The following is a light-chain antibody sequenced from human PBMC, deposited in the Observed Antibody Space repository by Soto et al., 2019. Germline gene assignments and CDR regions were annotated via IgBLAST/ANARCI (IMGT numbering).Light chain of an antibody. CDR1: QSISSW. J-gene: IGKJ3*01. Sequence: DIQMTQSPSTLSASVGYRVTITCRASQSISSWLAWYQQKPWKAPKLLIFDASSLESGVPSSFSGSGSGTEFTLTISSLQPDDFATYYCQQYNSPFTFGPGTKVDIK. CDR2: DAS. CDR3: QQYNSPFT. V-gene: IGKV1-5*01.